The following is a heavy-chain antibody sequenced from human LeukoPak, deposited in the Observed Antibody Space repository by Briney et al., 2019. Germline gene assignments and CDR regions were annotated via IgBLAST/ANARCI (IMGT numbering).Heavy chain of an antibody. V-gene: IGHV4-4*09. CDR3: ARQKCTSASCLTKNAFDI. J-gene: IGHJ3*02. Sequence: SETLSLTCTVSGSISGYYWSWIRQPPGKGLEWIGYIYTSGSTNYNPSLESRVTISVDTSKNQFSMDLSSVTAADTAVYYCARQKCTSASCLTKNAFDIWGQGTMVTVSS. CDR2: IYTSGST. D-gene: IGHD2-2*01. CDR1: GSISGYY.